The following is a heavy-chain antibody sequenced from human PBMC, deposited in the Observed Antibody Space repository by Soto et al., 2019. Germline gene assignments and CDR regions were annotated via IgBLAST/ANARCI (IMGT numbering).Heavy chain of an antibody. CDR3: AENILGDGGYGGY. Sequence: EVQLLESGGGLVQPGGSLRLSGAASGFTFSSDAMSWVRQAPGKGLGLVSAISGSGGTRYYADSVKDRFTISSHSAKNARFLGMKSRSAEDTAIYCRAENILGDGGYGGYWGQGTLVTVSS. CDR1: GFTFSSDA. D-gene: IGHD5-12*01. V-gene: IGHV3-23*01. CDR2: ISGSGGTR. J-gene: IGHJ4*02.